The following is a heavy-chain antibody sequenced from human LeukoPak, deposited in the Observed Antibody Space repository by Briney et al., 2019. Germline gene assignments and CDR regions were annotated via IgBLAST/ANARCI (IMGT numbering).Heavy chain of an antibody. Sequence: SETLSLTCAVYGGSFSGYYWSWIRQPPGKGLEWIGEINHSGSTNYNPSLKSRVTISVDTSKNQFSLKLSSVTAADTAVYYCARGRGRYGGSGSYYFDYWGQRTLVTVSS. CDR1: GGSFSGYY. J-gene: IGHJ4*02. D-gene: IGHD3-10*01. CDR2: INHSGST. V-gene: IGHV4-34*01. CDR3: ARGRGRYGGSGSYYFDY.